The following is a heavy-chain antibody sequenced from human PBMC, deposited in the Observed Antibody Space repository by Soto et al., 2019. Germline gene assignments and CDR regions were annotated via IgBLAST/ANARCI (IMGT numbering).Heavy chain of an antibody. CDR2: INHSGST. V-gene: IGHV4-34*01. J-gene: IGHJ4*01. CDR3: ARGWGRIFDS. D-gene: IGHD7-27*01. Sequence: QVQLQQWGAGLLKPSETLSLTCAVYGGSFSGYYWNWVRQPQGKGLEWIGEINHSGSTNYNPSLKSRVTISVDTSKNQFSLKLSSVTAADTAVYYCARGWGRIFDSWGHGTLVTVSS. CDR1: GGSFSGYY.